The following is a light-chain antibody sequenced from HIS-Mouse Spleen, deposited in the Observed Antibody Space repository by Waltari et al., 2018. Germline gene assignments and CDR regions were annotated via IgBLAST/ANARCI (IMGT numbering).Light chain of an antibody. CDR1: QSVSSN. J-gene: IGKJ1*01. V-gene: IGKV3-15*01. Sequence: EIVMTQSPATLSVSPGERATLSCRASQSVSSNLAWYQQKPGQAPRLLIYGIPARFSGSGSGTEFTLTISSLQSEDFAVYYCQQYNNWPTWTFGQGTKVEIK. CDR3: QQYNNWPTWT.